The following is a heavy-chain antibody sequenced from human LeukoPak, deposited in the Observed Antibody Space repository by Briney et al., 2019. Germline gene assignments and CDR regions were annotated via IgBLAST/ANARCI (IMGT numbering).Heavy chain of an antibody. D-gene: IGHD3-16*02. V-gene: IGHV4-34*01. CDR2: INHSGST. J-gene: IGHJ4*02. CDR1: GGSFSGYY. CDR3: ARDNYDYVWGSYQNFDY. Sequence: PSETLSLTCAVYGGSFSGYYWSWIRQPPGKGLECIGEINHSGSTNYNPSLKSRVTISVDTSKNQFSLKLSSVTAADTAVYYCARDNYDYVWGSYQNFDYWGQGTLVTVSS.